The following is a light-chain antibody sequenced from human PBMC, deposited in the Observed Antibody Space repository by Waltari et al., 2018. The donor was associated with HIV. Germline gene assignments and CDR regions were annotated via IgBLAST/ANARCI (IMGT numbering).Light chain of an antibody. CDR1: SSDVGGYNY. J-gene: IGLJ1*01. V-gene: IGLV2-8*01. Sequence: QSALTQPPSASGSPGQSVTISCTGPSSDVGGYNYVSWYQQHPGKAPNLMIYEVSKRPSGVPDRFSGSKSGNTASLTVSGLQAEDEADYYCSSYAGSNNIVVFGTGTKVTVL. CDR3: SSYAGSNNIVV. CDR2: EVS.